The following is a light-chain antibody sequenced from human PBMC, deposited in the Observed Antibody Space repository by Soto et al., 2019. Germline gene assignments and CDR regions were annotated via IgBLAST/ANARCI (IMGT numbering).Light chain of an antibody. CDR2: LNSDGSH. CDR3: QTWGTGVWV. CDR1: SGHSNYA. Sequence: QLVLTQSPSASASLGASVKLTCTLSSGHSNYAIAWHQQQPEKGPRYLMKLNSDGSHSKGDGIPDRFSGSNSGAERYLTISRLQSEDEADYYCQTWGTGVWVFGGGTQLTVL. J-gene: IGLJ3*02. V-gene: IGLV4-69*01.